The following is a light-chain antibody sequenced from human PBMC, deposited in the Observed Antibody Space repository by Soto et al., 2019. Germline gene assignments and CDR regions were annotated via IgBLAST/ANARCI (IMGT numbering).Light chain of an antibody. Sequence: EIVLTQSPGTLSLSPGERATLSCRASQSVSSSYLAWYQQKPGQAPRLLIYGASSRATGILDRFSGSGSGTDFTLTISRLEPEDFAVYYCQQYGSSPGVFTFGPGTKVDIK. CDR1: QSVSSSY. CDR2: GAS. V-gene: IGKV3-20*01. CDR3: QQYGSSPGVFT. J-gene: IGKJ3*01.